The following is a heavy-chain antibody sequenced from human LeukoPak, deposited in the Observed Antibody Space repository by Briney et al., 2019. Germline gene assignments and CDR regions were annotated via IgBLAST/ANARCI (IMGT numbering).Heavy chain of an antibody. CDR2: LNPKTGGT. Sequence: ASVKVSCKAFGYSFTGYHLHWVRQAPRQGLEWMGWLNPKTGGTNYARKFQGRVTMTRDTSINTVNMELSRLTSDDTAVYYCAREFSSKLEWLAYVTGDDAFDVWGQGTMITVS. CDR1: GYSFTGYH. D-gene: IGHD3-3*01. V-gene: IGHV1-2*02. CDR3: AREFSSKLEWLAYVTGDDAFDV. J-gene: IGHJ3*01.